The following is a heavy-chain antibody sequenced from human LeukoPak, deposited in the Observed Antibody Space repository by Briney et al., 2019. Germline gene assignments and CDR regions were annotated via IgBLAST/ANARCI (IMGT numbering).Heavy chain of an antibody. D-gene: IGHD3-10*01. V-gene: IGHV4-4*07. Sequence: SETLSLTCSVSGGPITSYYWSWIRQPAGKGLEWIGRVYNGGSTNYNPSLKSRVTMSLDTSKNQFSLKLSSVTAADTAVYFCVRGVYYYYMDVWGKGSTVTVCS. CDR3: VRGVYYYYMDV. CDR2: VYNGGST. CDR1: GGPITSYY. J-gene: IGHJ6*03.